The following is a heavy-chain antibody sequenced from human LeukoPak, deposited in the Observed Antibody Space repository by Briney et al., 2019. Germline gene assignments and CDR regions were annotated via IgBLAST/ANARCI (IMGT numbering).Heavy chain of an antibody. Sequence: PGGSLRLSCAASGFTFSSYAMSWVRQAPGKGLEWVSSISSSSSYIYYADSVKGRFTISRDNAKNSLYLQMNSLRAEDTAVYYCARQYYYDSSGYYYPHVEVDYWGQGTLVTVSS. CDR3: ARQYYYDSSGYYYPHVEVDY. J-gene: IGHJ4*02. CDR1: GFTFSSYA. D-gene: IGHD3-22*01. V-gene: IGHV3-21*01. CDR2: ISSSSSYI.